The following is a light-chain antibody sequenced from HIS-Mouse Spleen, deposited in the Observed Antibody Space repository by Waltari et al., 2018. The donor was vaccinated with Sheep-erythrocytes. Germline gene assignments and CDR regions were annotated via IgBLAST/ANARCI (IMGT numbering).Light chain of an antibody. V-gene: IGLV2-11*01. J-gene: IGLJ1*01. CDR3: CSYAGSYNHV. Sequence: QSALTQPRPVSGSPGQSVTISCTGTSIDGGGYNSVSWYQKYPGKAPQLLIYDVSRRPSGVPDRFSGSKSGNTASLTISGLQAEDEADYYCCSYAGSYNHVFATGTKVTVL. CDR1: SIDGGGYNS. CDR2: DVS.